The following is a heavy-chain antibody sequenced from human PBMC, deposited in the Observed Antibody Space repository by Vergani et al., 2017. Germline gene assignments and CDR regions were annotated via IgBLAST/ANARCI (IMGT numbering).Heavy chain of an antibody. J-gene: IGHJ6*03. CDR2: ISYDGSNK. CDR1: GCTFSSYG. CDR3: AKDRRYCSSTSCSYYYYYMDV. Sequence: QVQLVESGGGVVQPGRSLRLSCAASGCTFSSYGMHWVRQAPGKGLEWVAVISYDGSNKYYADSVKGRFTISRDNSKNTLYLQMNSLRAEDTAVYYCAKDRRYCSSTSCSYYYYYMDVWGKGTSVTVSS. V-gene: IGHV3-30*18. D-gene: IGHD2-2*01.